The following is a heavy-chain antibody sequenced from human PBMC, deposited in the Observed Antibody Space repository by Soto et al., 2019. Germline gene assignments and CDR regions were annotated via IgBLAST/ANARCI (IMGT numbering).Heavy chain of an antibody. CDR3: ALTGECSGGYFDY. CDR2: IYYSGST. D-gene: IGHD3-10*01. J-gene: IGHJ4*02. CDR1: GGSISSYY. Sequence: SETLSLTCTVSGGSISSYYWSWIRQPPGKGLEWIGDIYYSGSTNYNPSLKSRVTISLDTSKNQFSLKLSSVTAANTAVYYCALTGECSGGYFDYWGQGTLVSVSS. V-gene: IGHV4-59*01.